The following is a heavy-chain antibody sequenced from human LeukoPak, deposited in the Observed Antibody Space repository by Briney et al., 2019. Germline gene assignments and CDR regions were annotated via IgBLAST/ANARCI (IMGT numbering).Heavy chain of an antibody. CDR3: AKDEQQLGRPFDP. Sequence: GXLRLSCAASGFTFSSYAMSWVRQAPGKGLEWVSAISGSGGSTYYADSVKGRFTISSDNSKKTLYLQMNSLRAEDTAVYYCAKDEQQLGRPFDPWGQGTLVTVSS. D-gene: IGHD6-13*01. CDR2: ISGSGGST. V-gene: IGHV3-23*01. J-gene: IGHJ5*02. CDR1: GFTFSSYA.